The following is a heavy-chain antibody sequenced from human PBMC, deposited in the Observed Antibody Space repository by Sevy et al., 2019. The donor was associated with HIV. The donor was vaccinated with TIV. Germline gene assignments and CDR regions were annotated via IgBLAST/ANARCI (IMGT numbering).Heavy chain of an antibody. D-gene: IGHD3-10*01. CDR2: INPNGGGT. V-gene: IGHV1-2*02. CDR1: GYYFTGYY. CDR3: ARSVYGSGTYLNDY. J-gene: IGHJ4*02. Sequence: ASVKVSCNASGYYFTGYYVHWVRQAPGQGLEWMGWINPNGGGTNIGQKFHGRVTMSRDTSITTAYMELIRLRSNDTGVYHCARSVYGSGTYLNDYWGQGTLVTVSS.